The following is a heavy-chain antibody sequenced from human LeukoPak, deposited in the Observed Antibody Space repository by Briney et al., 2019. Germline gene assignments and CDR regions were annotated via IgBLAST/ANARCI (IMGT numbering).Heavy chain of an antibody. CDR2: ISYDGSNK. CDR3: ARDRIAAANWLDP. J-gene: IGHJ5*02. CDR1: GFTFSSYA. Sequence: GGSLRLSCAASGFTFSSYAMHWVRQAPGKGLEWVAVISYDGSNKYYADSVKGRFTIPRDNSKNTLYLQMNSLRAEDTAVYYCARDRIAAANWLDPWGQGTLVTVSS. D-gene: IGHD6-13*01. V-gene: IGHV3-30*01.